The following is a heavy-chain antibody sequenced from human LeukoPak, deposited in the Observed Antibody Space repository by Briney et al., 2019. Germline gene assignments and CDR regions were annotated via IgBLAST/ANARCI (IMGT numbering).Heavy chain of an antibody. V-gene: IGHV1-18*01. J-gene: IGHJ6*03. CDR3: ARGDSSSWSDYYYYMDV. D-gene: IGHD6-13*01. CDR1: GYTFTSYG. Sequence: ASVKVSCKASGYTFTSYGISWVRQAPGQGLEWMGWISAYNGNTNYARKLQGRVTMTTDTSTSTAYMELRSLRSDDTAVYYCARGDSSSWSDYYYYMDVWGKGTTVTISS. CDR2: ISAYNGNT.